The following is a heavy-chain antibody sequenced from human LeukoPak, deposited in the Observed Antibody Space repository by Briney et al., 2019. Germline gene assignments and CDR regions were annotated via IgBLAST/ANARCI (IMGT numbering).Heavy chain of an antibody. V-gene: IGHV1-24*01. Sequence: ASVKVSCKVSGYTLTEISMHWVRQAPAKGLEWMGGFDPEDGETIYAQKFQGRVTMIEDTSTDTDYMELSCLRSEDTAVYYCALSQGRRYYYDSSGNIFDYWGQGTLVTVSS. CDR3: ALSQGRRYYYDSSGNIFDY. CDR2: FDPEDGET. D-gene: IGHD3-22*01. CDR1: GYTLTEIS. J-gene: IGHJ4*02.